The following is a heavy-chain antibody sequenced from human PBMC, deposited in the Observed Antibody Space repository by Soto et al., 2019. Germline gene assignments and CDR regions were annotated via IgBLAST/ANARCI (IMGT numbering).Heavy chain of an antibody. CDR3: AKYHRVAAAPDY. CDR1: GFTFETYG. D-gene: IGHD6-13*01. Sequence: QVQLVESGGGVVQPGRSLRLSCAASGFTFETYGMHWVRQAPGKGLEWMAVISYDGSNKYYADSVKGRFTISRDNSKNTLYTKMNSVSAEDTAIYYCAKYHRVAAAPDYWGQGTLVTVSS. CDR2: ISYDGSNK. J-gene: IGHJ4*02. V-gene: IGHV3-30*18.